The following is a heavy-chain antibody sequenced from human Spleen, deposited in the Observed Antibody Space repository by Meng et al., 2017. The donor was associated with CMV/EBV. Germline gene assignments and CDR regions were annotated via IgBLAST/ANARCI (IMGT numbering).Heavy chain of an antibody. D-gene: IGHD4/OR15-4a*01. CDR3: ARNGCSGANCRWYFDL. J-gene: IGHJ2*01. CDR1: GGSIRSSSW. V-gene: IGHV4-4*02. Sequence: SGGSIRSSSWWSSVRQPPGKGLEFIGEISQSENTNYNPPLKSRVSISVDKSKNQLSLQMNSVTAADTAVYYCARNGCSGANCRWYFDLWGRGALVTVSS. CDR2: ISQSENT.